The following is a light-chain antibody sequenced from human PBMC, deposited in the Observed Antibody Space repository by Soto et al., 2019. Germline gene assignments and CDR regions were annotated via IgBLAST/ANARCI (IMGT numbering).Light chain of an antibody. Sequence: IVLTQSPATLSVSPGERATLSCRASQSVSTNLVWYQQKPGQAPRLLIFGSSTRATNIPARFSGNGSGTEFTLTISSMQSEDFAVYYCQQYINWPPRTFGGGTKVAIK. CDR1: QSVSTN. J-gene: IGKJ4*01. CDR2: GSS. V-gene: IGKV3-15*01. CDR3: QQYINWPPRT.